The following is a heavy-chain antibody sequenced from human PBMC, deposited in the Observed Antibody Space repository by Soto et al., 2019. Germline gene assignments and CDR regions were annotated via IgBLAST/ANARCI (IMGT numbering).Heavy chain of an antibody. CDR1: GGSFSGYY. V-gene: IGHV4-34*01. D-gene: IGHD6-13*01. CDR3: AGLIAAADYYYGMDV. CDR2: INHSGST. Sequence: SETLSLTCAVYGGSFSGYYWSWIRQPPGEGLEWIGEINHSGSTTYNPSLKSRVTISVDTSKNQFSLKLSSVTAADTAVYYCAGLIAAADYYYGMDVWGQGTTVTVSS. J-gene: IGHJ6*02.